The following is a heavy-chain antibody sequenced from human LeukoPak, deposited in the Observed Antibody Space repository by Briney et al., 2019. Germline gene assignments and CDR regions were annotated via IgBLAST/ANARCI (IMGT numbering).Heavy chain of an antibody. CDR3: AISGSVATWRFDY. V-gene: IGHV3-23*01. CDR2: ISGSGGST. CDR1: GFTFSNYA. D-gene: IGHD5-12*01. J-gene: IGHJ4*02. Sequence: PGGSLRLSCAASGFTFSNYAMSWVRQAPGKWLEWVSAISGSGGSTHYADSVKGRFTISRDNSKNTLYLQMNSLRAEDTAVYYCAISGSVATWRFDYWGQGTLVTVSS.